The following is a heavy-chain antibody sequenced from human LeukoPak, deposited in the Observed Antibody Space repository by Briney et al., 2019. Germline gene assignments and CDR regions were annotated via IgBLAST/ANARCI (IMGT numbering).Heavy chain of an antibody. CDR1: GGSIGSYY. CDR2: IYYSGST. D-gene: IGHD5-18*01. J-gene: IGHJ4*02. Sequence: SETLSLTCTVSGGSIGSYYWSWVRQPPGKGLEWIGFIYYSGSTNYSPSLKSRVTISVDTSKNQFSLKLTSVTAADTAVYYCARDRSYGFFDYWGQGTLVTVSS. CDR3: ARDRSYGFFDY. V-gene: IGHV4-59*01.